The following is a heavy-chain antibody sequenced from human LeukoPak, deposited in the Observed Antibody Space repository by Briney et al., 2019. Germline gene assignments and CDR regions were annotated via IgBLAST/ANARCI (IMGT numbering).Heavy chain of an antibody. D-gene: IGHD6-13*01. V-gene: IGHV5-51*01. CDR2: IFLVDSDT. CDR3: ARHVDSSSWSPFDY. J-gene: IGHJ4*02. Sequence: GGAPKTPWNSSWYSFTNYWIDLGRQMPGKGPEGMGIIFLVDSDTTYSPSFRVQVTISADKSISTAYLQWSSLKASETAMYYCARHVDSSSWSPFDYWGQGTLVTVSS. CDR1: WYSFTNYW.